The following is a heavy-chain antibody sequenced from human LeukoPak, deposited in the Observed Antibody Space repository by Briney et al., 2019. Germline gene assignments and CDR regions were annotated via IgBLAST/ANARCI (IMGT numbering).Heavy chain of an antibody. CDR3: AAADRRYYYGMDV. Sequence: ASVKVSCKASGYTFTGYYIHWVRQAPGQGLEWMGWISPNNGGTNYAQKFQGRVTMTRDTSISTAYMELSRLRSDDTAVYYCAAADRRYYYGMDVWGQGTTVTVSS. CDR1: GYTFTGYY. V-gene: IGHV1-2*02. J-gene: IGHJ6*02. CDR2: ISPNNGGT.